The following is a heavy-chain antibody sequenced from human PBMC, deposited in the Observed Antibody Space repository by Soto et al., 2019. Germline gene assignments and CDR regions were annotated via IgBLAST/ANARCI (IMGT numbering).Heavy chain of an antibody. D-gene: IGHD4-17*01. J-gene: IGHJ4*02. CDR1: GFAFSDPY. CDR2: ISSSGSTI. Sequence: GGSLRLSCAASGFAFSDPYMSWIRQAPGKGLEWISYISSSGSTIYYADSVKGRFTISRDNAKKSLYLQMDSLTADDTAVYYCARGGASVTTPFDYWGQGTHVTVSS. V-gene: IGHV3-11*01. CDR3: ARGGASVTTPFDY.